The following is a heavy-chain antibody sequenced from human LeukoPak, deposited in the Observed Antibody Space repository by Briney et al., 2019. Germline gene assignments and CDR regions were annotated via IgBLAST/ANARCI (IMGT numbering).Heavy chain of an antibody. J-gene: IGHJ4*02. V-gene: IGHV5-51*01. CDR2: INPGDSDT. CDR1: GYSFTNYW. Sequence: GESLKISCKGSGYSFTNYWIGWVRQMPGKGLEWMGIINPGDSDTRYSPSFQGQVTFSAGKSITTAYLQWNSLKASDTATYYCARQAAYQQPFDHWGQGTLVTVSS. D-gene: IGHD2-2*01. CDR3: ARQAAYQQPFDH.